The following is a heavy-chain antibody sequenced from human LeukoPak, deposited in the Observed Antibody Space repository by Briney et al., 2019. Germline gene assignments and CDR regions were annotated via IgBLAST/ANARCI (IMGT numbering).Heavy chain of an antibody. Sequence: PGGSLRLSCAASEFTFDNYAMSWVRQAPGKGLEWVSVISGSGYYSYYADSVKGRFTVSRDNSKNTLYLQMNSLRAEDTAVYYCAKDFSSKAIVVVPAAIPVWFDYWGQGTLVTVSP. J-gene: IGHJ4*02. CDR1: EFTFDNYA. D-gene: IGHD2-2*02. V-gene: IGHV3-23*01. CDR3: AKDFSSKAIVVVPAAIPVWFDY. CDR2: ISGSGYYS.